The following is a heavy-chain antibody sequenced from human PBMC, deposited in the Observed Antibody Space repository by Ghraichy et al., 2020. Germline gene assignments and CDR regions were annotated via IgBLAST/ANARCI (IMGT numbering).Heavy chain of an antibody. CDR3: AREDAELPKDGHYFDY. J-gene: IGHJ4*02. V-gene: IGHV3-23*01. CDR2: ISGSGGST. D-gene: IGHD3-10*01. Sequence: GGSLRLSCAASGFTFGNYAMTWVRQAPGKGLEWVSTISGSGGSTYYADSVKGRFTISRDNSRNTLFLQMNSLRADDTAVYYCAREDAELPKDGHYFDYWGQGTLVTVSS. CDR1: GFTFGNYA.